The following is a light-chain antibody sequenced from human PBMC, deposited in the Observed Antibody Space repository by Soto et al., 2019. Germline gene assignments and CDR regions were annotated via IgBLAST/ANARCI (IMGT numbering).Light chain of an antibody. Sequence: DVVVSPSPHALPVSPGGGATINCNSSHRVFYSSNNKSYLAWYQQKPGQPPRLLIYSASTRESGVPERFSGSGSGTDFTLTISRLEAEDVAVYYCHQYGSAPWTFGQGTKVDIK. J-gene: IGKJ1*01. CDR2: SAS. CDR3: HQYGSAPWT. CDR1: HRVFYSSNNKSY. V-gene: IGKV4-1*01.